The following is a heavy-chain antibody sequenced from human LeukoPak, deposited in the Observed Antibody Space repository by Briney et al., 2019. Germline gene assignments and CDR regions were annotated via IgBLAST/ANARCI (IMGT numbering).Heavy chain of an antibody. CDR2: ISSRGSDI. V-gene: IGHV3-11*04. D-gene: IGHD5-12*01. Sequence: GGSLRLSCAASGFSFSDYHMSWVRQAPGKGLEWVSYISSRGSDIHYTDSVKGRFTISRDKSKNTLYLQMNSLRAEDTAVYYCARWLPGERDYWGQGTLVTVSS. CDR3: ARWLPGERDY. CDR1: GFSFSDYH. J-gene: IGHJ4*02.